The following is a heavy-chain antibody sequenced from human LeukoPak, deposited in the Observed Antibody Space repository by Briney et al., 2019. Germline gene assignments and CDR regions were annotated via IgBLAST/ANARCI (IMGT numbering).Heavy chain of an antibody. CDR2: IYYSGST. V-gene: IGHV4-59*01. J-gene: IGHJ4*02. Sequence: SETLSLTCTVSGGSISSYYWSWIRQPPGKGLEWIGYIYYSGSTNYNPSLKSRVTISVDTSKNQFSLKLSSVTAADTAVYYCARVLGSGWYNPFDYWGQGTLVTVSS. D-gene: IGHD6-19*01. CDR3: ARVLGSGWYNPFDY. CDR1: GGSISSYY.